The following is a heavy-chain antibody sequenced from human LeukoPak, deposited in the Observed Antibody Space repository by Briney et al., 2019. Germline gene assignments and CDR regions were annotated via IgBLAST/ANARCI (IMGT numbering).Heavy chain of an antibody. Sequence: PSETLSLTCNVSGGSISRSSYYWHWIRQPPGTGLEWLGTISYSGSTYYNPSLKSRVTISVDTSKNQFSLKLISVTAADTAVYYCARHRYYYDSSGYYGDPFDYWGQGTLVTVSS. D-gene: IGHD3-22*01. J-gene: IGHJ4*02. V-gene: IGHV4-39*01. CDR3: ARHRYYYDSSGYYGDPFDY. CDR1: GGSISRSSYY. CDR2: ISYSGST.